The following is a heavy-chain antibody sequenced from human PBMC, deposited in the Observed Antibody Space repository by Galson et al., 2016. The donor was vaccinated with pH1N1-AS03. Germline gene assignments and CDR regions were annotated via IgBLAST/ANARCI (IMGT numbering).Heavy chain of an antibody. CDR2: IYPGDSDA. Sequence: QSGAEVKKPGESLKISCKGSGYNFGNFWIGWVRQKPGKGLEWMGIIYPGDSDARYSPPCQGQVTFSAVKSINTAYLQWSGLKASDTAMYYCTLRRYCSCGICQNALDHWSQGVLVTVSS. CDR1: GYNFGNFW. D-gene: IGHD2-15*01. J-gene: IGHJ4*01. V-gene: IGHV5-51*01. CDR3: TLRRYCSCGICQNALDH.